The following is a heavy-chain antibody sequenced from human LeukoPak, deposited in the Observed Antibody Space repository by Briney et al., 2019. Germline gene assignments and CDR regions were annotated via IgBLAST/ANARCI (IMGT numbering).Heavy chain of an antibody. CDR3: ARWTTVVTPSFDY. CDR2: ISSSGSTI. J-gene: IGHJ4*02. Sequence: PGGSLRLSCAASGFTFSSYEMNWVRQAPGKGLEWASYISSSGSTIYYADSVKGRFTISRDNAKNSLYLQMNSLRAEDTAVYYCARWTTVVTPSFDYWGQGTLVTVSS. D-gene: IGHD4-23*01. CDR1: GFTFSSYE. V-gene: IGHV3-48*03.